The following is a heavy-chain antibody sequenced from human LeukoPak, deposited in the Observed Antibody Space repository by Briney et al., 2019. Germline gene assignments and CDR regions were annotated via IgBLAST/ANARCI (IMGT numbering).Heavy chain of an antibody. CDR1: GFTFSSYS. Sequence: GGSLRLSCAASGFTFSSYSMNWFRQAPEKGLEWVSSISSSSSYIYYADSVKGRFTISRDNAKNSLYLQMNSLRAEDTAVYYCARVDSGYDFRWFDPWGQGTLVTVSS. J-gene: IGHJ5*02. CDR3: ARVDSGYDFRWFDP. D-gene: IGHD5-12*01. V-gene: IGHV3-21*01. CDR2: ISSSSSYI.